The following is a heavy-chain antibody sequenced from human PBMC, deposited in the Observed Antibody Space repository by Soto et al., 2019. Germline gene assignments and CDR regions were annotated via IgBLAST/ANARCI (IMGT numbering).Heavy chain of an antibody. CDR1: GLTFRSYW. V-gene: IGHV3-74*03. Sequence: GGSLRLSCAASGLTFRSYWMHWVRQAPGKGLVWVSRINTDGIVAMYVDSVKGRFTISRDNAKNTLYLHMNSLRAEDTAVYYCAREPGDGYFDYWGQGTLVTVSS. CDR2: INTDGIVA. J-gene: IGHJ4*02. CDR3: AREPGDGYFDY.